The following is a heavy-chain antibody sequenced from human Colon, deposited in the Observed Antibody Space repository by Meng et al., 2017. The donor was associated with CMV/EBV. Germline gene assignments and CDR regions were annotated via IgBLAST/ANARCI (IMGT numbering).Heavy chain of an antibody. J-gene: IGHJ6*02. CDR1: GFTFSNYG. CDR3: AKHIRQLIKYYFYGMNV. V-gene: IGHV3-30*02. CDR2: IRYDGNDK. Sequence: GEFLKISCAASGFTFSNYGIHWVRQAPGKGLEWVAFIRYDGNDKYYGDSVKGRFTISRDNSKNTLYLQMNSLRPEDTAVYYCAKHIRQLIKYYFYGMNVWGQGTTVTVSS. D-gene: IGHD6-6*01.